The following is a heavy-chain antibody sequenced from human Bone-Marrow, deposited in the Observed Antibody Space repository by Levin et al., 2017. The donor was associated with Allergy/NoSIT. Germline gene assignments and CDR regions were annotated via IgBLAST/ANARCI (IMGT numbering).Heavy chain of an antibody. CDR1: GFTFSSYW. V-gene: IGHV3-7*01. J-gene: IGHJ4*02. D-gene: IGHD3-10*01. Sequence: GESLKISCVVSGFTFSSYWMSWVRQAPGRGLEWVANIKLDGSEKYYVDSVKGRFTISRDNAKNSLYLQMNSLRAEDTAVYYCARDRGLAGSYYFDYWGQGTLVTVSS. CDR3: ARDRGLAGSYYFDY. CDR2: IKLDGSEK.